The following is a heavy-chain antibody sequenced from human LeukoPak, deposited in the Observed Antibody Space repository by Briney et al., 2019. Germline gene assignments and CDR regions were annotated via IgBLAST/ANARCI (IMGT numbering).Heavy chain of an antibody. J-gene: IGHJ4*02. V-gene: IGHV4-34*01. CDR2: INHSGST. CDR3: ATLYDSSGYFHF. D-gene: IGHD3-22*01. CDR1: GGSFSGYY. Sequence: SETLSLTCAVDGGSFSGYYWSWIRQPPGKGLEWIGEINHSGSTNYNPSLKSRVTISVDTSKNQFSLKLSSVTAADTAVYYCATLYDSSGYFHFWGQGTLVTVSS.